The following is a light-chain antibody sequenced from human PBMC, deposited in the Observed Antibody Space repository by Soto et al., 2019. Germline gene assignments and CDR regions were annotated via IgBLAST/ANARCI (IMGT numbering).Light chain of an antibody. CDR2: EVT. CDR1: SSDVGGYNF. J-gene: IGLJ1*01. CDR3: SSYTTSSTLV. Sequence: QSVLTQPASVSGSPGQSITISCTGTSSDVGGYNFVSWFQQHPGKAPKLMIFEVTSRPSGVSNRFSGSKSGNTASLTISGLQPEDEADYYCSSYTTSSTLVFGTGTKVTAL. V-gene: IGLV2-14*03.